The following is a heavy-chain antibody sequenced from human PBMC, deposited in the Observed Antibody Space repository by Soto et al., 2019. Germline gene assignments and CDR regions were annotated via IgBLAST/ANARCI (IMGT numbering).Heavy chain of an antibody. CDR2: INWNDDE. Sequence: QVTLKESGPTLVKPTQTLTLTCTFSGFSLRSDGLGVGGSRQAPGKALEWVGLINWNDDERYSPALNNRVTISKDSSKNRVVLTLLNVAPEATGTYFCALASWGLRLVKLSDDCFADWGQGTTVIVSS. V-gene: IGHV2-5*01. J-gene: IGHJ3*01. CDR3: ALASWGLRLVKLSDDCFAD. D-gene: IGHD3-16*02. CDR1: GFSLRSDGLG.